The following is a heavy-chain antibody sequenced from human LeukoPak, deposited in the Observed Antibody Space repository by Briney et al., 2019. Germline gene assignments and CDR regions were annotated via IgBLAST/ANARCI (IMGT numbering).Heavy chain of an antibody. V-gene: IGHV1-18*01. CDR2: ISAYNGNT. J-gene: IGHJ5*02. CDR1: GYTFTSYG. D-gene: IGHD6-19*01. Sequence: ASVKVSCKASGYTFTSYGISWVRQAPGQGLEWMGWISAYNGNTNYAQKLQGRVTMTTDTSTSTAYMKLRSLRSDDTAVYYCARALLDGPAGWFDPWGQGTLVTVSS. CDR3: ARALLDGPAGWFDP.